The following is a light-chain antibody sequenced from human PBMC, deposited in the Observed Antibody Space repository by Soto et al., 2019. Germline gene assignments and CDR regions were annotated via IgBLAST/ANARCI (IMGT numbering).Light chain of an antibody. CDR3: QQYYSTRFS. J-gene: IGKJ3*01. CDR2: WAS. Sequence: DIVMTQSPDSLAVSLGERATINCKSSQSVLYSSNNKNYLAWYQQKPGQPPKLLIYWASTRESGVPDRFSGSGSGTDFTLPIRSLQAEDGAVYYCQQYYSTRFSFGPGTKVDIK. CDR1: QSVLYSSNNKNY. V-gene: IGKV4-1*01.